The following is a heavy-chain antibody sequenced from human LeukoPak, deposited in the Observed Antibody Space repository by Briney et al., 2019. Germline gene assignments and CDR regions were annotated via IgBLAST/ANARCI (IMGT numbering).Heavy chain of an antibody. D-gene: IGHD4-17*01. J-gene: IGHJ4*02. V-gene: IGHV3-21*01. CDR3: ARDRGPMVTVTKIDY. CDR1: GFAFNNYG. CDR2: ISSSSSYI. Sequence: GRSLRLSCAASGFAFNNYGMNWVRQAPGKGLEWVSSISSSSSYIYYADSVKGRFTISRDNAKNSLYLQMNSLRAEDTAVYYCARDRGPMVTVTKIDYWGQGTLVTVSS.